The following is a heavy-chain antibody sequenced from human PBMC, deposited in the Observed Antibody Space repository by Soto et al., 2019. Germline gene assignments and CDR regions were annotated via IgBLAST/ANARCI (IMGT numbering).Heavy chain of an antibody. CDR3: ARHMYSSSQIYYYYGMDV. D-gene: IGHD6-13*01. CDR2: IDPSDSYT. Sequence: GASLKISCKGSGYSFTSYWISWVRQMPGKGLEWMGRIDPSDSYTNYSPSFQGHVTISADKSISTAYLQWSSLKASDTAMYYCARHMYSSSQIYYYYGMDVWGQGTTVTVS. J-gene: IGHJ6*02. V-gene: IGHV5-10-1*01. CDR1: GYSFTSYW.